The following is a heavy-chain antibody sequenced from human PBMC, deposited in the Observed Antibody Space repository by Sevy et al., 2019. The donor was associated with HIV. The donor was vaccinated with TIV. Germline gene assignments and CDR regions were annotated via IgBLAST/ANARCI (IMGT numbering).Heavy chain of an antibody. J-gene: IGHJ4*02. Sequence: SETLSLTCTVSGGSITSLYWNWIRQPPGKGLEWIANIYYNGHIKYNPSLTSRVTLSLDTSKNQFSLRLSSVTAADTAMYYCAGENAWGRGYSWGQGTLVTVSS. CDR2: IYYNGHI. V-gene: IGHV4-59*08. D-gene: IGHD1-26*01. CDR1: GGSITSLY. CDR3: AGENAWGRGYS.